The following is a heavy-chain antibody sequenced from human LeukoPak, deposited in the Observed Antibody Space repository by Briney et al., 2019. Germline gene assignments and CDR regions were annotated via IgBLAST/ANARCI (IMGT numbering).Heavy chain of an antibody. Sequence: ASVKVSCKASGYTFTGYYMHWVRQAPGQGLEWMGWINPNSGGTNYAQKFQGRVTMTRDTSISTAYMELSRLRSYDTAVYYCARETDSSGLYYFDYWGQGTLVTVSS. CDR3: ARETDSSGLYYFDY. CDR2: INPNSGGT. D-gene: IGHD3-22*01. CDR1: GYTFTGYY. V-gene: IGHV1-2*02. J-gene: IGHJ4*02.